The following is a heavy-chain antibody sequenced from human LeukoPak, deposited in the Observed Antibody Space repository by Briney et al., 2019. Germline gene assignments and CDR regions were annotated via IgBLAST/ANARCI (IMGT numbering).Heavy chain of an antibody. CDR3: ARALIVVVPAANDY. V-gene: IGHV1-18*01. Sequence: ASVKVSCMASGYTFTSYGISWVRQAPGQGLEWMGWISAYNGNTNYAQKLQGRVTMTTDTSTSTAYMKLRSLRSDDTAVYYCARALIVVVPAANDYWGQGTLVTVSS. CDR1: GYTFTSYG. CDR2: ISAYNGNT. D-gene: IGHD2-2*01. J-gene: IGHJ4*02.